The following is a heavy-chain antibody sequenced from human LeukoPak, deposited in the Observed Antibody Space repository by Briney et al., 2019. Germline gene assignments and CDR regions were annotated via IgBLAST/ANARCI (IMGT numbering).Heavy chain of an antibody. Sequence: GGSLRLSCAASGFSFSTYAMSWVRQAPGKGLEWVSCITSGSTTIYYADSVKGRFTISRDNAKNSLYLQMNSLRAEDTAVYYCARGSDVSDYWGQGTLVTVSS. CDR2: ITSGSTTI. D-gene: IGHD2-15*01. V-gene: IGHV3-48*01. CDR3: ARGSDVSDY. J-gene: IGHJ4*02. CDR1: GFSFSTYA.